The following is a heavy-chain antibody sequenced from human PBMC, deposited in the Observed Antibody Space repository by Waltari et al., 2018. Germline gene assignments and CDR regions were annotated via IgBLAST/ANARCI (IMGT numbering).Heavy chain of an antibody. CDR2: ISYNERNI. V-gene: IGHV3-30*04. CDR3: ARGYCDRTNCHGMDV. Sequence: QVQLVESGGGVVQPGRSLRLSCAASEFTFRSYAMHWVRQAPGKGLEWVAVISYNERNIYYVDSVKGRFIISRDNSRKMLYLQMNSLRTEDTAVYYCARGYCDRTNCHGMDVWGQGTTVTVSS. D-gene: IGHD3-22*01. CDR1: EFTFRSYA. J-gene: IGHJ6*02.